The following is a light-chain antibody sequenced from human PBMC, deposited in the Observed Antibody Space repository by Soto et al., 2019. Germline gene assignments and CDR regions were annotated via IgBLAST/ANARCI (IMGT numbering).Light chain of an antibody. Sequence: QSALTQPPSVSGAPGQRVTISCTGSSSNIGATYDVHWYQQFPGTAPKLLIYANTNRPSGVPDRFSGSKSGTSASLAITGIQAEDEADYYCQSYDSSLSGYVFGTGTKLTVL. CDR2: ANT. V-gene: IGLV1-40*01. CDR3: QSYDSSLSGYV. J-gene: IGLJ1*01. CDR1: SSNIGATYD.